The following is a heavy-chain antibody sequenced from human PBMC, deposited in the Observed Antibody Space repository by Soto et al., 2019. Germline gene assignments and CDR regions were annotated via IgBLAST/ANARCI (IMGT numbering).Heavy chain of an antibody. V-gene: IGHV3-30*19. Sequence: GGSLRLSCAASGSPFSAYGMHWVRQAPGKGLQWVAVISYDGSNKYYADSVKGRFTISRDNSKNTLYLQMNSLRAEDTAVYYCASLYITIFGVVIIPVDYYYGMDVWGQGTTVTVSS. CDR3: ASLYITIFGVVIIPVDYYYGMDV. J-gene: IGHJ6*02. D-gene: IGHD3-3*01. CDR1: GSPFSAYG. CDR2: ISYDGSNK.